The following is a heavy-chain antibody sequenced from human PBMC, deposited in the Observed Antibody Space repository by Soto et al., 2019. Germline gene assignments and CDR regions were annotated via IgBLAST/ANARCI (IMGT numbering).Heavy chain of an antibody. V-gene: IGHV1-18*01. Sequence: GASVKVSCKASGYTFTSYGISWVRQAPGQGLEWMGWISAYNGNTNYAQKLQGRVTMTTDTSTSTAYMELRSLRSDDTAVYYCARDTYDFWNGYYPAYWGQGTLVTVSS. J-gene: IGHJ4*02. D-gene: IGHD3-3*01. CDR3: ARDTYDFWNGYYPAY. CDR1: GYTFTSYG. CDR2: ISAYNGNT.